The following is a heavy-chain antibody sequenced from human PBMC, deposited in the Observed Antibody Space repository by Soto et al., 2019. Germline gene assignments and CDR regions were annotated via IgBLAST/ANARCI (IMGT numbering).Heavy chain of an antibody. CDR1: GYTFTSYA. J-gene: IGHJ4*02. Sequence: QVQLVQSGAEVKKPGASVKVSCKASGYTFTSYAMHWVRQAPGQRLEWRGWINAGNGNTKYSRKFQGRVTITRDTSASTAYMELSSLRSEDTAVYYCAIGPGGPDGPGEYWGQGTLVPVSS. CDR3: AIGPGGPDGPGEY. D-gene: IGHD3-10*01. V-gene: IGHV1-3*01. CDR2: INAGNGNT.